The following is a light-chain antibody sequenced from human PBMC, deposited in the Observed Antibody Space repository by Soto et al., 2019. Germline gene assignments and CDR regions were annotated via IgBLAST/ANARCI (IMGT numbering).Light chain of an antibody. Sequence: DIVMTQSPDSLAVSLGERATINCRPSQSVLKSSNRKNHLAWYQQKPGQPPKLLISWASTRESGVPDRFSGSVSGTEVTLAITSLQAEDVAVYYCQQYLTPPFTFGPGTKVDIK. CDR1: QSVLKSSNRKNH. CDR2: WAS. CDR3: QQYLTPPFT. J-gene: IGKJ3*01. V-gene: IGKV4-1*01.